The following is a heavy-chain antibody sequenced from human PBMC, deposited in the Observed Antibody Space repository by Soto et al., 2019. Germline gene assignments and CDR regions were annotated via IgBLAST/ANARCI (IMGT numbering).Heavy chain of an antibody. CDR2: ISWNSGSI. V-gene: IGHV3-9*01. CDR3: AKGPDGLRYFDWLSYFDY. Sequence: GGSLRLSCAASGFTFDDYAMHWVRQAPGKSLEWVSGISWNSGSIGYADSAKGRFTISRDNAKNSLHLQMNSLRAEDTALYYCAKGPDGLRYFDWLSYFDYWGQGTLVTVSS. CDR1: GFTFDDYA. D-gene: IGHD3-9*01. J-gene: IGHJ4*02.